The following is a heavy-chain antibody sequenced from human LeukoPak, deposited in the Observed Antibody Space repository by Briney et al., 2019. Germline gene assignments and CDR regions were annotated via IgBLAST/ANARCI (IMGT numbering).Heavy chain of an antibody. CDR1: GYTFTSYG. D-gene: IGHD6-19*01. CDR2: ISAYNGNT. V-gene: IGHV1-18*01. Sequence: ASVKVSCTASGYTFTSYGISWVRQAPGPGLEWMGWISAYNGNTNYAQKLQGRVTMTTDTSTSTAYMELRSLRSDDTAVYYCARSSFIAVAGTCSDYWGQGTLVTVSS. J-gene: IGHJ4*02. CDR3: ARSSFIAVAGTCSDY.